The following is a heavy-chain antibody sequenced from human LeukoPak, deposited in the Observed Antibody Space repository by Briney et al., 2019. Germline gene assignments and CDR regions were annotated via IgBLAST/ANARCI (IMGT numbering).Heavy chain of an antibody. CDR1: GGTFSSYA. J-gene: IGHJ6*03. D-gene: IGHD2-15*01. CDR3: ARGRGTSGSNRDFYYYYYMDV. CDR2: IIPIFGTA. Sequence: SVKVSCKASGGTFSSYAISWVRQAPGQGLEWMGGIIPIFGTANYAQKFQGRVTITADKSTSTAYMELSSLRSEDTAVYYCARGRGTSGSNRDFYYYYYMDVWGKGTTVTVSS. V-gene: IGHV1-69*06.